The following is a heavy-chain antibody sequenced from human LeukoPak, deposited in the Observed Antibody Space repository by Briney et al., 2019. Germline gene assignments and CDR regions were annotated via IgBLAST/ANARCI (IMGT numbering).Heavy chain of an antibody. D-gene: IGHD3-10*01. CDR3: AKGLTLNFISYYFDY. V-gene: IGHV3-30*02. CDR2: IRYDGSNK. CDR1: GFTISSYG. Sequence: WGSLRLTCAASGFTISSYGMYWVSQAPGKGLEGVAVIRYDGSNKYYADSVKGRFTISRDNSKNTLYLQMNSLRAEDTAVYYCAKGLTLNFISYYFDYWGQGTLVTVSS. J-gene: IGHJ4*02.